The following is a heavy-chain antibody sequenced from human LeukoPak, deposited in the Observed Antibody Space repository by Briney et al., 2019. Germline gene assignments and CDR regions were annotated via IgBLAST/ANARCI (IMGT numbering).Heavy chain of an antibody. V-gene: IGHV3-30*01. Sequence: GGSLRLSCAASGFTFSSHAIHWVRQAPGKGLEWVAAISYDGIDKLYAASVKGRFTISRDNVRNTLYLQMDSLRAEDTAVYFCARDRGFCSGTSRAYIYYYMDVWGNGTTASVSS. D-gene: IGHD2-2*01. CDR2: ISYDGIDK. CDR3: ARDRGFCSGTSRAYIYYYMDV. CDR1: GFTFSSHA. J-gene: IGHJ6*03.